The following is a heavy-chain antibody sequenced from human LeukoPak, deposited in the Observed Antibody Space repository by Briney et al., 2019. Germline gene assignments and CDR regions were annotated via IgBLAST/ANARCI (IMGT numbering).Heavy chain of an antibody. CDR2: ISGSGAST. D-gene: IGHD2-2*01. J-gene: IGHJ4*02. CDR1: GFTFSSYA. Sequence: GGSLRLSCAASGFTFSSYAMSWVRQAPGKGLEWVSAISGSGASTYYADSVKGRFTISRDNSKNTLYLQMNSLRAEDTAVYYCAKVPPGYCSSTSCFGYYFDYWGQGTLATVSS. V-gene: IGHV3-23*01. CDR3: AKVPPGYCSSTSCFGYYFDY.